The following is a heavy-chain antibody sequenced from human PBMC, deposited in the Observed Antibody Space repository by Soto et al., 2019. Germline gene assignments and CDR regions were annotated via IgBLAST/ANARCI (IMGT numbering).Heavy chain of an antibody. Sequence: PSETLSLTCAVYGGSFSGYYWSWIRQPPGKGLEWIGDINRSGSTNYNPSLKSRVTMSVDTSKNQFSLRLMSLTAADTAVYYCARDQGVAAAGITWFDPWGQGSLVTVSS. J-gene: IGHJ5*02. CDR3: ARDQGVAAAGITWFDP. V-gene: IGHV4-34*01. D-gene: IGHD6-13*01. CDR2: INRSGST. CDR1: GGSFSGYY.